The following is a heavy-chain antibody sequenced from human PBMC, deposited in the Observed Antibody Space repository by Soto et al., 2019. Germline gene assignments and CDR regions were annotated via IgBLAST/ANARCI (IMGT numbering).Heavy chain of an antibody. CDR2: INPATGAA. V-gene: IGHV1-2*02. J-gene: IGHJ3*02. CDR3: ARGGGVGVAGSAAFDM. D-gene: IGHD3-3*01. Sequence: QLHLVQSGAVVQKPGASVTVSCSASGYPVTAYYMHWVRQAPGRGLEWMGGINPATGAAKYTQTFQGRVTRTRDTSTSTVFMELSGLTTEGTAVFYCARGGGVGVAGSAAFDMWGQGTLVTVSS. CDR1: GYPVTAYY.